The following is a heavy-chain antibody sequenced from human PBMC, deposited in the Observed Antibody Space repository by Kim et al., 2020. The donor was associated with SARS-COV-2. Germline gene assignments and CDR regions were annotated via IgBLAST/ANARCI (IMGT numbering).Heavy chain of an antibody. CDR2: ISYDGSNK. CDR1: GFTFSSYG. D-gene: IGHD3-10*01. CDR3: AKGWFGDPGYAFDI. V-gene: IGHV3-30*18. Sequence: GGSLRLSCAASGFTFSSYGMHWVRQAPGKGLEWVAVISYDGSNKYYADSVKGRFTISRDNSKNTLYLQMNSLRAEDTAVYYCAKGWFGDPGYAFDIWGQGTMVTVSS. J-gene: IGHJ3*02.